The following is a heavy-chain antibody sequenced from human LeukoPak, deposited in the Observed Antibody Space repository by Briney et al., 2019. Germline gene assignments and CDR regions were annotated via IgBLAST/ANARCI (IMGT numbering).Heavy chain of an antibody. CDR2: ISGSGGST. CDR3: AKGYGDY. V-gene: IGHV3-23*01. J-gene: IGHJ4*01. Sequence: GGSLRLSCAASGFTFSNDLMTWVRQGPGKGLEWVSSISGSGGSTYNADSVKGRFTISRDNSKKKLYLQMNSLRAEDTAAYYCAKGYGDYWGQGTLLTVSS. CDR1: GFTFSNDL. D-gene: IGHD3-16*01.